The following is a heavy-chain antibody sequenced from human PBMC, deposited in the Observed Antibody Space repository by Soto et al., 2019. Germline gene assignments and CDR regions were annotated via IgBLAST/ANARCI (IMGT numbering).Heavy chain of an antibody. CDR3: TTKGATYYYGSGSLGYYYYYMDV. J-gene: IGHJ6*03. CDR1: GFTFSNAG. Sequence: PGGSMGLSCAASGFTFSNAGMSGVRQAPGKGLEWVGRIKSKTDGGTTDYAAPVKGRFTISRDDSKNTLYLQMNSLKTEDTAVYYCTTKGATYYYGSGSLGYYYYYMDVWGKGTTVTVSS. V-gene: IGHV3-15*01. D-gene: IGHD3-10*01. CDR2: IKSKTDGGTT.